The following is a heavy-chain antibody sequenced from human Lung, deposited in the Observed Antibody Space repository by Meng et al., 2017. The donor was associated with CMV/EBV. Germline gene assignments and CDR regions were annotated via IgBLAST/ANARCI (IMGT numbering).Heavy chain of an antibody. D-gene: IGHD1-26*01. Sequence: GESLKISCAASGFTFSAYSMNWVRQAPGKGLDWVSSISSSSTYIHYADSVKGRFTISRDNAKNSLYLQMNSLRAEDTAVYYCARDLYSGSYFGTGYYIGTNVWGQGTTVTVSS. J-gene: IGHJ6*02. CDR2: ISSSSTYI. CDR3: ARDLYSGSYFGTGYYIGTNV. V-gene: IGHV3-21*01. CDR1: GFTFSAYS.